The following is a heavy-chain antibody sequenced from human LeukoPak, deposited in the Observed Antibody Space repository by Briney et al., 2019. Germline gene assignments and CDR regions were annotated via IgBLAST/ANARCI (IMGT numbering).Heavy chain of an antibody. D-gene: IGHD6-13*01. J-gene: IGHJ4*02. Sequence: QPGGSLRLSCAASGFTFSSYAMHWVRQAPGKGLEWVAVISYDGSNKYYADSVKGRFTISRDNSKNTLYLQMNSLRAEDTAVYYCALLWGIAAAGWGQGTLVTVSS. CDR2: ISYDGSNK. V-gene: IGHV3-30*04. CDR1: GFTFSSYA. CDR3: ALLWGIAAAG.